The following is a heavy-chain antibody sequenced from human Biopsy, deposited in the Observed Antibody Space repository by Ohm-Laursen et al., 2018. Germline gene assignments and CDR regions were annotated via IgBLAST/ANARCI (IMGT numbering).Heavy chain of an antibody. CDR2: MNPNSGKT. CDR3: AATSTLYYYYYAMDV. CDR1: RYTFISYD. V-gene: IGHV1-8*01. J-gene: IGHJ6*02. Sequence: ASVKVSCKASRYTFISYDIDWVRQATGQGLEWMGWMNPNSGKTGYAQKFQGRVTMTTDTSVNTAYMELTSLRSEDTAVYYCAATSTLYYYYYAMDVWDQGTTITVSS.